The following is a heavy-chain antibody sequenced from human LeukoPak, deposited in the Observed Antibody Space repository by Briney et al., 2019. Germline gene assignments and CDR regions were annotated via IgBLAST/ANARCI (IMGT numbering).Heavy chain of an antibody. CDR2: IYHSGST. CDR1: GGSISSGGYY. D-gene: IGHD4-17*01. CDR3: ARGGGDYSDY. J-gene: IGHJ4*02. Sequence: SQTLSLTCTVSGGSISSGGYYWSWIRQPPGKGLEWIGYIYHSGSTYYNPSLKSRVTISVDRSKNLFSLKLSSVTAADTAVYYCARGGGDYSDYWGQGTLVTVSS. V-gene: IGHV4-30-2*01.